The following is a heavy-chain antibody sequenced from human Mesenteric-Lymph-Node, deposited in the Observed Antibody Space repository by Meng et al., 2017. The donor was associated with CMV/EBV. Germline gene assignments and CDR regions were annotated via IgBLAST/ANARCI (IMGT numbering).Heavy chain of an antibody. V-gene: IGHV5-51*03. D-gene: IGHD6-6*01. J-gene: IGHJ5*02. CDR1: GYSFNNYW. Sequence: GKSLKISCKGSGYSFNNYWIGWVRQMPGKGLEWMGIIHPGDPETRYSPSFQGQVTISADKSISTAYLQWSSLKAADTAVYYCARDRFGRIAARPGNWFDPWGQGTLVTVSS. CDR3: ARDRFGRIAARPGNWFDP. CDR2: IHPGDPET.